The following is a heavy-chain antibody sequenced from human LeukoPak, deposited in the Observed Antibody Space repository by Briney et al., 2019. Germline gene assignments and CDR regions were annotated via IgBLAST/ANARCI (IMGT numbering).Heavy chain of an antibody. D-gene: IGHD3-22*01. V-gene: IGHV3-74*01. Sequence: GGSLRLSCAASGFTFSSYWMHWVRQAPGKGLVWVSRINSDGSSTSYADSVKGRFTISRDNAKKTLYLQMNSLRAEDTAVYYCARESDYYDSSGYYRSMYYFDYWGQGTLVTVSS. CDR1: GFTFSSYW. CDR2: INSDGSST. J-gene: IGHJ4*02. CDR3: ARESDYYDSSGYYRSMYYFDY.